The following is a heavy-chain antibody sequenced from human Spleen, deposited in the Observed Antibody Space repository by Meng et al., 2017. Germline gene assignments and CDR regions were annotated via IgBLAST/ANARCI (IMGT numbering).Heavy chain of an antibody. V-gene: IGHV1-3*01. CDR2: IYAGSGNT. Sequence: QVQLVQSGAEVKKPGASVKVSCKASGYTFAAYIIHWVRQAPGQRLEWLGWIYAGSGNTKYSEKFQGRVTITRDTSASTAYMELSSLRSEDTAVYYCARGLQYYYDNGGYYGYFDSWGQGTLVTVSS. D-gene: IGHD3-22*01. J-gene: IGHJ4*02. CDR1: GYTFAAYI. CDR3: ARGLQYYYDNGGYYGYFDS.